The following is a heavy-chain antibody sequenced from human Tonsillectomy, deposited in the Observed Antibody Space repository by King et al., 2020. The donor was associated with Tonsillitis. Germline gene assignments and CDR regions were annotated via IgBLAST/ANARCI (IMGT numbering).Heavy chain of an antibody. D-gene: IGHD2-21*01. CDR2: ISSSSRYI. J-gene: IGHJ6*02. CDR1: GFTFSDYS. CDR3: ARGGDIVVANLYYHYYGLDV. Sequence: EVQLVESGGGLVKPGGSLRLSCAASGFTFSDYSLNWVRQAPGKGLEWVSSISSSSRYIYYADSLKGRFIISRDNAKNSLYLQMNGLRAEDTGVYYCARGGDIVVANLYYHYYGLDVWGQGTTVTVSS. V-gene: IGHV3-21*03.